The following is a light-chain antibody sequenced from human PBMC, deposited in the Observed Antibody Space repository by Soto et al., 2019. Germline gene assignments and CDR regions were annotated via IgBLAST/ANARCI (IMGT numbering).Light chain of an antibody. V-gene: IGKV1-8*01. CDR2: AAS. CDR3: QQYYSYPT. Sequence: AIRMTQSPSSFSASTGDRVTITCRASQGISSYLAWYQQKPGKAPKLLIYAASTLQSGVPSRFSGSGSGTDFTLTFSCLQSEDFATYYCQQYYSYPTWGGGTKVEIK. CDR1: QGISSY. J-gene: IGKJ4*02.